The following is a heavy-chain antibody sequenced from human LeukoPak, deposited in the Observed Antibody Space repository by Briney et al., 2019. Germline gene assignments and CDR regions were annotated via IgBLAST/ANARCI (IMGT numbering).Heavy chain of an antibody. D-gene: IGHD2/OR15-2a*01. V-gene: IGHV3-13*01. CDR1: GFTFNVYD. CDR2: IGTLHDA. CDR3: VRGCTYCNWKTWFDP. J-gene: IGHJ5*02. Sequence: GRSLRLSCVTSGFTFNVYDMHWVRQAKGKGLEWVSAIGTLHDAYYPDSVKGRFTISRENARNSLYLQMNSLTAGDTAVYYCVRGCTYCNWKTWFDPWGQGTLVTVSS.